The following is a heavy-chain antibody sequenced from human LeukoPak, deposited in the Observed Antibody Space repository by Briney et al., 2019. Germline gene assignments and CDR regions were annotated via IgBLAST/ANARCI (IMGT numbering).Heavy chain of an antibody. J-gene: IGHJ6*02. V-gene: IGHV4-61*02. CDR1: GGSISIGSYF. CDR3: ARHRYFVWFSPVDYGMDV. Sequence: SETLSLTCTVSGGSISIGSYFWSWIRQPAGKGLEWIGRINTSGSTNYNPSLKSRVTMSVDTSKNQFSLKLNSVTAAETAVYYCARHRYFVWFSPVDYGMDVWGQGTTVTVSS. D-gene: IGHD3-9*01. CDR2: INTSGST.